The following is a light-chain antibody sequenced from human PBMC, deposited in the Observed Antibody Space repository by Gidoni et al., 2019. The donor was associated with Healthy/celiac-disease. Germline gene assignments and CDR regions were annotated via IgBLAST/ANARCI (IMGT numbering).Light chain of an antibody. CDR2: DAS. CDR1: QSVSSY. J-gene: IGKJ4*01. Sequence: EIVLTPSPATLSLSPGERATLSCRASQSVSSYLAWYQQNPGHAPRLLIYDASNRATRIPARFSGSGSGTDFTLTISIREPADFAVYYCLQRSNWPLLTFGGGTKVEIK. CDR3: LQRSNWPLLT. V-gene: IGKV3-11*01.